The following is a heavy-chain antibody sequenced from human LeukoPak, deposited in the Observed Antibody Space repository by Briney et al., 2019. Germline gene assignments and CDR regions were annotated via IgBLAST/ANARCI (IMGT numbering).Heavy chain of an antibody. CDR1: GFTFSNYA. J-gene: IGHJ4*02. D-gene: IGHD1-26*01. Sequence: GRSLRLSCAASGFTFSNYAIHWVRQAPGKGLEWVAVISYDGNSKFYADSVRGRFTISRDNSKSTLYLQMNSLRAEDTALYYCAKYGKSGSYDYWGQGTLVTVSS. CDR3: AKYGKSGSYDY. CDR2: ISYDGNSK. V-gene: IGHV3-30-3*02.